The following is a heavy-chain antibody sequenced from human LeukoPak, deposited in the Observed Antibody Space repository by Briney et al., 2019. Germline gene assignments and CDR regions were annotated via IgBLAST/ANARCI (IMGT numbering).Heavy chain of an antibody. CDR3: ARDATTAIGTVYMDV. Sequence: GGSLRLSCAASGSTFSIYEVNWVRQAPGKGLEWLSHISDSGSSVHYADSVKGRFTIPRDNSKNSLYLEMNSLRVEDTAIYYCARDATTAIGTVYMDVWGKGTTVTISS. CDR2: ISDSGSSV. D-gene: IGHD1-1*01. CDR1: GSTFSIYE. J-gene: IGHJ6*03. V-gene: IGHV3-48*03.